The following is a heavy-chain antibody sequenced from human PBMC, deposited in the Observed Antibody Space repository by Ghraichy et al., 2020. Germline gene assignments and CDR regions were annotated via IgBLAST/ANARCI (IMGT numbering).Heavy chain of an antibody. CDR3: VRDIGGVTTDF. Sequence: SETLSLTCSVSGYSISSGYFWGWIRQPPGKGLGWIATISHSAKTFYSPSLKRRATISADTSKNHFSLKLTSVTAADTAVYYCVRDIGGVTTDFWGQGTLVTVSS. CDR2: ISHSAKT. J-gene: IGHJ4*02. V-gene: IGHV4-38-2*02. CDR1: GYSISSGYF. D-gene: IGHD4-17*01.